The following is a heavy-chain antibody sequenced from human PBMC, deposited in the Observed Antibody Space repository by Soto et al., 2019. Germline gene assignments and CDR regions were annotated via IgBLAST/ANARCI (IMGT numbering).Heavy chain of an antibody. CDR3: ARDIAAAAYYYYGMDV. CDR1: GGSISSYY. CDR2: IYYSGST. J-gene: IGHJ6*02. V-gene: IGHV4-59*04. D-gene: IGHD6-13*01. Sequence: SETLSLTCTVSGGSISSYYWSWIRQPPGKGLEWIGYIYYSGSTYYNPSLKSRVTISVDTSKNQFSLKLSSVTAADTAVNYCARDIAAAAYYYYGMDVWGQGTTVTVSS.